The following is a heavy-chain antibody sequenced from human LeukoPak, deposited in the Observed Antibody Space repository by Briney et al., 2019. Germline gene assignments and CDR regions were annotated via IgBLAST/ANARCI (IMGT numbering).Heavy chain of an antibody. D-gene: IGHD3-10*01. CDR1: GGSFSGYY. V-gene: IGHV4-34*01. J-gene: IGHJ4*02. CDR3: ARHGGDASASSKFDY. CDR2: VYYSGSA. Sequence: SETLSLTCAVYGGSFSGYYWTWIRRPPGKGLEWIGSVYYSGSALHNPSLQSRVTLSVDTSKNQFSLKLISVTAADTAVYHCARHGGDASASSKFDYWGQGTPLIVSS.